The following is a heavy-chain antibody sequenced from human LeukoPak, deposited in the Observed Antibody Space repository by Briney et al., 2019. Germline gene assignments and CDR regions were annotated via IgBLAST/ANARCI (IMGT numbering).Heavy chain of an antibody. D-gene: IGHD3-9*01. J-gene: IGHJ3*02. V-gene: IGHV4-59*01. CDR1: GGSISSYY. CDR2: IYYSGST. CDR3: ARVGGPTKYYDILTGYYQNDAFDI. Sequence: SETLSLTCTVSGGSISSYYWSWIRQPPGKGLEWIGYIYYSGSTNYNPSLKSRVTISVDTSKNQFSLKLSSVTAADTAVYYCARVGGPTKYYDILTGYYQNDAFDIWGQGTMVTVSS.